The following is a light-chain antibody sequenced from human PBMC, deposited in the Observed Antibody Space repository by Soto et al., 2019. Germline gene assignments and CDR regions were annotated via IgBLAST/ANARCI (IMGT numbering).Light chain of an antibody. Sequence: IQMTQSPSSLSASVGDRVTITCRASQSISNWLAWYHQKPGTAPKLLIYHASALESGVPSRLSGSGSGTEFTLTISSLQPDDFATYYCQQVNNYPLTFGGGTKVDIK. CDR2: HAS. CDR3: QQVNNYPLT. J-gene: IGKJ4*01. CDR1: QSISNW. V-gene: IGKV1-5*01.